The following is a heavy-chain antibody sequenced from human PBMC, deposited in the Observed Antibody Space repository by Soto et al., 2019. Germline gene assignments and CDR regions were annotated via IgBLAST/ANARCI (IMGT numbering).Heavy chain of an antibody. D-gene: IGHD3-3*01. J-gene: IGHJ4*02. V-gene: IGHV1-18*01. CDR2: ITAFNGNT. CDR1: GYTFTDYG. Sequence: QVHLVQSGAEVEKPGASVKVSCKASGYTFTDYGISWVRQAPGQGLQWMGWITAFNGNTKYAQQFQGRVTMTTDTSTSTAYMELRSLESDDTAVYYCARISQSDFWSGYYYFFDYWGLGTLVTVSS. CDR3: ARISQSDFWSGYYYFFDY.